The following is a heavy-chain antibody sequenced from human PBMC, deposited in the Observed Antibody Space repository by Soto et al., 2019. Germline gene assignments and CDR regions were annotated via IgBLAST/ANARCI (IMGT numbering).Heavy chain of an antibody. CDR1: GYTFTSYG. V-gene: IGHV1-18*01. Sequence: QVQLVQSGAEVKKPGASVKVSCKASGYTFTSYGISWVRQAPGQGLEWMGWISANNGNTKYAQNFQGRVTMTTDTATSTAYMELRSRGSDDTAVYYCARAYSPGLFDPWGQGTLVTVSS. J-gene: IGHJ5*02. CDR2: ISANNGNT. D-gene: IGHD2-15*01. CDR3: ARAYSPGLFDP.